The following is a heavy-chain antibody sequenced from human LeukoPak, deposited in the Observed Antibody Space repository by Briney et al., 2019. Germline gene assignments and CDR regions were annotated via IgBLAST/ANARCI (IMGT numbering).Heavy chain of an antibody. D-gene: IGHD2-8*01. J-gene: IGHJ4*02. CDR3: ACTNHLTA. Sequence: GGSLTLSCAASGLTFSGQWMNWVRQAPGQGLEWVANIKYDGSEEYYADSVNGRFTISRDNAKNSLSLQMNYVRAGDTAIYYCACTNHLTARGQGTLVTVSS. CDR2: IKYDGSEE. V-gene: IGHV3-7*01. CDR1: GLTFSGQW.